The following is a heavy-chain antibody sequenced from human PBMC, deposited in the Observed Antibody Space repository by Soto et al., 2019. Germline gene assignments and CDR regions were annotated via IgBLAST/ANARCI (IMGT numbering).Heavy chain of an antibody. CDR1: GFTFSSYG. CDR2: IWYDGSNK. D-gene: IGHD3-16*01. CDR3: AIAQYYDYLWGSAPEPVDY. Sequence: QVQLVESGGGVVQPGRSLRLSCAASGFTFSSYGMHWVRQAPGKGLEWVAVIWYDGSNKYYADSVKGRVTISRDNSKNTLYLQTHSRRAEDTAVYYCAIAQYYDYLWGSAPEPVDYCGQGTLVTVSS. J-gene: IGHJ4*02. V-gene: IGHV3-33*01.